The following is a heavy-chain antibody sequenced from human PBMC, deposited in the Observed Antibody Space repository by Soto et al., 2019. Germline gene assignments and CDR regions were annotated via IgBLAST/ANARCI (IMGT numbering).Heavy chain of an antibody. CDR2: ISAYNGNT. J-gene: IGHJ4*02. D-gene: IGHD6-19*01. CDR3: ARERWGDSSGWGTFDY. Sequence: QVQLVQSGAEVKKPGASVKVSCKASGYTFTSYVISWVRQAPGQGLEWMGWISAYNGNTNYAQKLQGRVTMTTDGTTSTAYMELRSLRSDDTAVYYCARERWGDSSGWGTFDYWGQGTLVTVSS. V-gene: IGHV1-18*01. CDR1: GYTFTSYV.